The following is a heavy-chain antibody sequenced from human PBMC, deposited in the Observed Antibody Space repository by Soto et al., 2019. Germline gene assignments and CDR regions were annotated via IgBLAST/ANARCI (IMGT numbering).Heavy chain of an antibody. V-gene: IGHV3-23*01. Sequence: GESLKISCAASGFTFSSYAMSWVRKAPGKGLEWVSTISGSGVSTYYADSVKGRFTISLDNSKNTRYRQMNSLRAEDTAVYYWAKDAPLVNGEDAFDIWGQGTMVTVSS. J-gene: IGHJ3*02. D-gene: IGHD4-17*01. CDR3: AKDAPLVNGEDAFDI. CDR2: ISGSGVST. CDR1: GFTFSSYA.